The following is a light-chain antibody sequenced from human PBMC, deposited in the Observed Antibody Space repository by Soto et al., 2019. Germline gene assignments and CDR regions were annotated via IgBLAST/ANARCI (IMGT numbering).Light chain of an antibody. CDR1: SGHSNYA. Sequence: QLVLTQSPSASASLGSSVKLTCTMSSGHSNYAIAWHQQQPGKGPRYLMKLNSDGSHSKGDGIPDRFSGSSSGAERYLTISSLQSEDEADYYCQTWGTGFWVFGGGTKLTVL. CDR3: QTWGTGFWV. V-gene: IGLV4-69*01. J-gene: IGLJ3*02. CDR2: LNSDGSH.